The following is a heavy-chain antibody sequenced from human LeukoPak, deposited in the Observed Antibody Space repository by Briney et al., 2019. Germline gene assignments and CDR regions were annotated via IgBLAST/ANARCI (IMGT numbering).Heavy chain of an antibody. CDR2: ISYDGSNK. V-gene: IGHV3-30*18. Sequence: GGSLRLSCAASGFTFSSYGMHWVRQAPGKGLGWVAVISYDGSNKYYADSVKGRFTISRDNSKNTLYLQMNSLRAEDTAVYYCAKFSGPVAGSNFDYWGQGTLVTVSS. CDR3: AKFSGPVAGSNFDY. D-gene: IGHD6-19*01. J-gene: IGHJ4*01. CDR1: GFTFSSYG.